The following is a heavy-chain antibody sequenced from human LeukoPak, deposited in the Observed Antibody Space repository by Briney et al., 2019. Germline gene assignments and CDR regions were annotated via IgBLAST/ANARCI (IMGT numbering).Heavy chain of an antibody. CDR3: ARGQNFDWLYPGIFVF. D-gene: IGHD3-9*01. Sequence: GRSLRLSCAASGFTFSSYAMHWVRQAPGKGLEWVAVISYDGSNKYYADSVKGRFTISRDNSKNTLYLQMNSLRAEDTAVYYCARGQNFDWLYPGIFVFWGQGTLVTVSS. CDR1: GFTFSSYA. CDR2: ISYDGSNK. J-gene: IGHJ4*02. V-gene: IGHV3-30*01.